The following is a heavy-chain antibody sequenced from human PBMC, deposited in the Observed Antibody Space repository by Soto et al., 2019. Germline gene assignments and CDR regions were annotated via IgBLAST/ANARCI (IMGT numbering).Heavy chain of an antibody. CDR3: AHGSGWLSDY. J-gene: IGHJ4*02. CDR1: GFSLSTSGVG. Sequence: QITLKESGPTLVKPTQTLTLTYTFSGFSLSTSGVGVGWIRQPPGKALEWLALLYWDDDNRYNPSLRSRLTLTKDTSKTQVVLTMTNMDPVDTATYYCAHGSGWLSDYWGQGTLVTVSS. V-gene: IGHV2-5*02. D-gene: IGHD6-19*01. CDR2: LYWDDDN.